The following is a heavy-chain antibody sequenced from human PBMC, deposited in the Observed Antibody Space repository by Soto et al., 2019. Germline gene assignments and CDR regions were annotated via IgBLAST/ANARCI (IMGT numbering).Heavy chain of an antibody. D-gene: IGHD7-27*01. CDR2: INPNSGGGT. Sequence: QVQLVQSGAGVKKPGASVKLSCKASGFTFIGHYIHWVRQAPGQGLEWVGWINPNSGGGTVYAQKFQGRVTMTADTSTSSASMDLTSLRGDDTAVYYCAGSRTGALDYWGPGALVTVSS. CDR1: GFTFIGHY. V-gene: IGHV1-2*02. J-gene: IGHJ4*02. CDR3: AGSRTGALDY.